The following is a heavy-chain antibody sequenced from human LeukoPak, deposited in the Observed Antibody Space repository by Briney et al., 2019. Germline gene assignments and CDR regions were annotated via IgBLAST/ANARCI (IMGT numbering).Heavy chain of an antibody. CDR3: ARLRYGSGSYFGETYYYYGMDV. D-gene: IGHD3-10*01. J-gene: IGHJ6*02. V-gene: IGHV4-59*01. CDR2: IYYSGST. CDR1: GGSISSYY. Sequence: KSSETLSLTCTVSGGSISSYYWSWIRQPPGEGLEWIGYIYYSGSTNYNPSLKSRVTISVDTSKNQFSLKLSSVTAADTAVYYCARLRYGSGSYFGETYYYYGMDVWGQGTTVTVSS.